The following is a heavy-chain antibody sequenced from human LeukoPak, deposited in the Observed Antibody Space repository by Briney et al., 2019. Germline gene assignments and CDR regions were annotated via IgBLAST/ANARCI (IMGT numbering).Heavy chain of an antibody. CDR1: GYTFTSYY. V-gene: IGHV1-46*01. D-gene: IGHD3-22*01. CDR3: ATGSPLEYEYDSRSINHGLDV. J-gene: IGHJ6*02. CDR2: INPSGGST. Sequence: ASVKVSCKASGYTFTSYYMHWVRQAPGQGLEWMGIINPSGGSTSYAQKFQGRVTMTEDTSTDTAYMELSSLRSEDTAVYYCATGSPLEYEYDSRSINHGLDVWGQGTTVTVSS.